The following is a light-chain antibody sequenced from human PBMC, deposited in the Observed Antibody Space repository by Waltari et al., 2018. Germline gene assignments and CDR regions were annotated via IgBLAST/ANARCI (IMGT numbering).Light chain of an antibody. CDR3: QQSYSTPFT. Sequence: DIQMTQSPSSLSASVGDRVTITCRARQSISSYLNWYQQKPGKAHKLLIYAASSLQSGVPSRFSGSGSGTDFTLTISSLQPEDFATYYCQQSYSTPFTFGPGTKVDIK. CDR1: QSISSY. J-gene: IGKJ3*01. CDR2: AAS. V-gene: IGKV1-39*01.